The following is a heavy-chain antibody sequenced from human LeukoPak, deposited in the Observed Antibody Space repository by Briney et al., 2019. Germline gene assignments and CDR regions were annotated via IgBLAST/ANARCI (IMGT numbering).Heavy chain of an antibody. Sequence: ASVKVSCKASGYTFTSYYINWVRQAPGQGLEWMGIINPSGGSTSYAQKFQGRVTMTRDMSTSTVYMELSSLRSEDTAVYYCARDIYLGNSLDVWGKGTTVTNSS. CDR1: GYTFTSYY. CDR3: ARDIYLGNSLDV. V-gene: IGHV1-46*01. D-gene: IGHD4-23*01. J-gene: IGHJ6*04. CDR2: INPSGGST.